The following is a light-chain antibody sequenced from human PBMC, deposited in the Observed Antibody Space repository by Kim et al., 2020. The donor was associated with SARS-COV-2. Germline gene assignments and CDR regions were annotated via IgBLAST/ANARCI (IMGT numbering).Light chain of an antibody. CDR2: AAS. CDR1: QGISIW. CDR3: QQVNSFPLT. V-gene: IGKV1-12*01. J-gene: IGKJ4*01. Sequence: SASVGDRVTITCRASQGISIWLSWYQQKPGKAPNLLIYAASSLQSGVPARFSGSGSGIDFTLTITSLQPEDSATYYCQQVNSFPLTFGGGTKLEI.